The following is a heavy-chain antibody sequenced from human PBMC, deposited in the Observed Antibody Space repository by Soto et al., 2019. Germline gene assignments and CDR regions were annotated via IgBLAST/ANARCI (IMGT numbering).Heavy chain of an antibody. CDR2: IYPDDSDT. D-gene: IGHD2-2*01. J-gene: IGHJ4*02. V-gene: IGHV5-51*01. Sequence: EVQLVPSGAEVKKPGESLKISCNGSAYSFTNYWIGWVRQMPGKGLEWMGFIYPDDSDTIYSPSFQGQVTISADKSINTAYLQWSSLKASDTAIYYCARQYCITPTCYAGSEYWGQGTLVTVSS. CDR1: AYSFTNYW. CDR3: ARQYCITPTCYAGSEY.